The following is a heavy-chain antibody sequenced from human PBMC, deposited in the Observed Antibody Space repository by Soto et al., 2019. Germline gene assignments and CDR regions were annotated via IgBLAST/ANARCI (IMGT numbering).Heavy chain of an antibody. CDR2: ISYDGSNK. CDR3: AKVRYYGSGSHYNVRDYYGMDV. Sequence: QVQLVESGGGVVQTGRSLRLSCAASGFTFSSYGMHWVRQAPGKGLEWVAVISYDGSNKYYADSVKGRFTISRDNSKNTLYLQMNSLRAEDTAVYYCAKVRYYGSGSHYNVRDYYGMDVWGQGTTVTVSS. J-gene: IGHJ6*02. V-gene: IGHV3-30*18. D-gene: IGHD3-10*01. CDR1: GFTFSSYG.